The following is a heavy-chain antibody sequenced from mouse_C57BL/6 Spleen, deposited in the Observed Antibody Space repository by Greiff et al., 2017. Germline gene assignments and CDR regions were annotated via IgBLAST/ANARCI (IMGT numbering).Heavy chain of an antibody. CDR1: GYTFTSYW. Sequence: QVQLQQPGAELVKPGASVKLSCKASGYTFTSYWMQWVKQRPGPGLAWIGELDPSASYTNYNQKFKGKATFTVDTSSSTAYMPLSSLTSEDSAVYYCARKDCDYDAGAWFAYWGQGTLVTVSA. CDR3: ARKDCDYDAGAWFAY. J-gene: IGHJ3*01. V-gene: IGHV1-50*01. D-gene: IGHD2-4*01. CDR2: LDPSASYT.